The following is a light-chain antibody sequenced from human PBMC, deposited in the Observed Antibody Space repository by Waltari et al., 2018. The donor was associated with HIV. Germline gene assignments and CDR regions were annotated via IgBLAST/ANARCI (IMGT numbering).Light chain of an antibody. V-gene: IGLV7-43*01. CDR3: LLYYGGAQRYV. J-gene: IGLJ1*01. CDR1: TAPVTSGNS. Sequence: QTVVTQEPSLTVSPGGTVTLTCASSTAPVTSGNSPTWFQQKPGQAPRGLIYSTSNKNSWTPARFPGSLLGGKAALTLSGVQPEDEAEYYCLLYYGGAQRYVFGTGTKVTVL. CDR2: STS.